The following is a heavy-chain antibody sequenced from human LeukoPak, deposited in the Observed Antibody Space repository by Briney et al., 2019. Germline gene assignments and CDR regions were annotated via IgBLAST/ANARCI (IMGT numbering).Heavy chain of an antibody. Sequence: GGSLRLSCAASGFTFNSYAMSWVRQAPGKGLEWVSAISGSGGSTYYADSVKGRFTISRDNSKNTLYLQMNSLRAEDTAVYYCAKFRVRQLERRFGMDVWGQGTTVTVSS. D-gene: IGHD1-1*01. CDR2: ISGSGGST. V-gene: IGHV3-23*01. J-gene: IGHJ6*02. CDR3: AKFRVRQLERRFGMDV. CDR1: GFTFNSYA.